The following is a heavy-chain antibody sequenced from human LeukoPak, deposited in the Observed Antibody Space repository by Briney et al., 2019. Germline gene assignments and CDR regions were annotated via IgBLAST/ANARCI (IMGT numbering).Heavy chain of an antibody. Sequence: PGGSLRLSCAASGFTFSSCAMSWVRQAPGKGLEWVSTISGCGDFDTHYADSVKGRFTISRDNSKNTVYLQMNSLRADDTGVYYCVRGRGLGEFAVASFDSWGRGTLVTVSS. CDR3: VRGRGLGEFAVASFDS. D-gene: IGHD6-19*01. V-gene: IGHV3-23*01. CDR1: GFTFSSCA. J-gene: IGHJ4*02. CDR2: ISGCGDFDT.